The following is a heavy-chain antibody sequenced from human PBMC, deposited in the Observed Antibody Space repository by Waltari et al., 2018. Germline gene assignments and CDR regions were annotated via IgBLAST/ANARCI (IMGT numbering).Heavy chain of an antibody. V-gene: IGHV3-23*04. J-gene: IGHJ3*01. CDR1: GFTFYSYS. CDR2: IRDGGGST. D-gene: IGHD3-9*01. Sequence: EVQLVESGGGLVQSGGSLRLSCAASGFTFYSYSMAWVRLRPGRGLEWLSSIRDGGGSTYYADFVEGRFIVSRDNSNSTLYLQLNSLRVEDTALYFCAKNGLASIYDAYDFWGQGTVVTVSS. CDR3: AKNGLASIYDAYDF.